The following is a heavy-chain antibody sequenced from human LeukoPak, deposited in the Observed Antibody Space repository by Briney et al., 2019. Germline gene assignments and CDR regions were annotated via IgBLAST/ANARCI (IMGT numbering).Heavy chain of an antibody. V-gene: IGHV1-46*01. J-gene: IGHJ5*02. Sequence: ASVKVSCKASGYTFTSYYMHWVRQAPGQGLEWMGIINPSGGSTSYAQKFQGRVTMTRNTSISTAYMELSSLRSEDTAVYYCARNYGSGSYTIWFDPWGQGTLVTVSS. CDR1: GYTFTSYY. CDR3: ARNYGSGSYTIWFDP. CDR2: INPSGGST. D-gene: IGHD3-10*01.